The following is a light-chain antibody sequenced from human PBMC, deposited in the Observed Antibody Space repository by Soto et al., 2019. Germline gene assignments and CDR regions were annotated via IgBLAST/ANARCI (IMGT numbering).Light chain of an antibody. CDR3: MQTREVPVT. Sequence: DIVMTQTPLSLSVTPGQPASISCKSSQSLLGSDGKTYLYWYLQKSGQPPHLLFYEVSKRFSVVPDRFSASGSGTDFTLEIGRGEAEDFGVDYGMQTREVPVTFGGGTKVENK. V-gene: IGKV2D-29*01. CDR2: EVS. CDR1: QSLLGSDGKTY. J-gene: IGKJ4*01.